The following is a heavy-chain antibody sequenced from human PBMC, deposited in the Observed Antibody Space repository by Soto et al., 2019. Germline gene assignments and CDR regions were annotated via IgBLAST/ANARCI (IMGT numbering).Heavy chain of an antibody. V-gene: IGHV4-59*01. CDR1: GGSISGYY. CDR2: MYKTGST. J-gene: IGHJ6*02. D-gene: IGHD2-21*02. Sequence: SETLSLTCTVSGGSISGYYWSWIRQPPGKGLEWIGYMYKTGSTVYNPSFRSRVTISVDTSKNQFSLKLNSVTAADTAVYYCARDLWGYCGTDCYPLDVSGQGTTVTVSS. CDR3: ARDLWGYCGTDCYPLDV.